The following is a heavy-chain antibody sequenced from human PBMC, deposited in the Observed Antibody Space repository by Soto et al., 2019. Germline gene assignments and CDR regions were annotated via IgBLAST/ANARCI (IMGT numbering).Heavy chain of an antibody. J-gene: IGHJ4*02. D-gene: IGHD3-22*01. Sequence: QIQLVQSGAEVKKPGASVRVSCETSGYTFVSYGSSWVRQAPGQGLVWMGWISPYNGHTNYAEKFKDRGPLTTDTYTDTAFLDLRSLTSDDTAVYFCAREQYYLDSSGYYDFWGQGTLVNVSS. V-gene: IGHV1-18*04. CDR1: GYTFVSYG. CDR2: ISPYNGHT. CDR3: AREQYYLDSSGYYDF.